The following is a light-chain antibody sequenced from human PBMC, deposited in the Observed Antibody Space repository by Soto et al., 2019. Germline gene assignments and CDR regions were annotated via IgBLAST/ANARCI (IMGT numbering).Light chain of an antibody. J-gene: IGKJ1*01. CDR3: HQYKTYST. CDR1: QSISSW. Sequence: DIQMTQSPSTLSASVRDRVTITCRASQSISSWLAWYQQKPGKAPKLLIYDASTLESGVSSRFSGTGSETECTLTITDLQADDLATYFCHQYKTYSTFGQGTKVDIK. V-gene: IGKV1-5*01. CDR2: DAS.